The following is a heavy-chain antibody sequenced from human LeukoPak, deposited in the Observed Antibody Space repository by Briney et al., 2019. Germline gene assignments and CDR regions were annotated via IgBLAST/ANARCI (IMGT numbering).Heavy chain of an antibody. CDR1: GFTFDDYA. Sequence: PGGSLRRSCAASGFTFDDYAMRSVRQAPGEGLGWDSGISWNSGSIGYADSVKGRFTISRDHAKNSLYLQMNSQRAEDLAVYYSARDGQGPPNYYDSTGDVDSSLDAFDLWGHGTMVTVSS. D-gene: IGHD3-22*01. V-gene: IGHV3-9*03. J-gene: IGHJ3*01. CDR2: ISWNSGSI. CDR3: ARDGQGPPNYYDSTGDVDSSLDAFDL.